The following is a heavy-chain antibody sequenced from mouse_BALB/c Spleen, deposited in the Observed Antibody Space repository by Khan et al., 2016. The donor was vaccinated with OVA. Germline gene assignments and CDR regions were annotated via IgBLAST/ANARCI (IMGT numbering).Heavy chain of an antibody. Sequence: QVQLQQSGAELARPGASVKLSCKASGYTFTDYYINWVKQRTGQGLEWIGEISPGSGDTYYNEKFKGKATLTADKSSTTAYMQLSSLTSEASAGYFWARRKYVGYTFAYGGQGTLVTVSA. V-gene: IGHV1-77*01. CDR1: GYTFTDYY. CDR3: ARRKYVGYTFAY. D-gene: IGHD1-2*01. J-gene: IGHJ3*01. CDR2: ISPGSGDT.